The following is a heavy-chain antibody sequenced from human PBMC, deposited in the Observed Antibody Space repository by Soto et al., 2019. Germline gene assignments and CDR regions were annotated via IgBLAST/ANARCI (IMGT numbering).Heavy chain of an antibody. D-gene: IGHD6-19*01. Sequence: ASVKFSCKASGGTFSSYAISWVRQAPGQGLEWMGGIIPIFGTANYAQKFQGRVTITADESTSTAYMELSSLRSEDTAVYYCARVLVSWVVRPRTNWFDPWGQGTLVTVSS. J-gene: IGHJ5*02. CDR1: GGTFSSYA. V-gene: IGHV1-69*13. CDR2: IIPIFGTA. CDR3: ARVLVSWVVRPRTNWFDP.